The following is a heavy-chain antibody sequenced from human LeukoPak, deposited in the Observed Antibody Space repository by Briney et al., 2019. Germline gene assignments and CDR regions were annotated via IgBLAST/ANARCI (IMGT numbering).Heavy chain of an antibody. D-gene: IGHD7-27*01. CDR3: ARPGDDHYFDY. V-gene: IGHV1-2*02. Sequence: ASVKVSCKASGYTFTAYYIHWVRQAPGQGLEWMGWINPNSGGTNYAQKFQGSVTMTRDTSISTAYMELSRLRSDDTAVYYCARPGDDHYFDYWGQGTLVTVSS. CDR2: INPNSGGT. CDR1: GYTFTAYY. J-gene: IGHJ4*02.